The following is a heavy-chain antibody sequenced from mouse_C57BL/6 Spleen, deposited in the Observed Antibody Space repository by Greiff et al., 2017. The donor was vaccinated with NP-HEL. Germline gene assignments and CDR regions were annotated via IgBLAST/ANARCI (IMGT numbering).Heavy chain of an antibody. CDR2: IDPETGGT. J-gene: IGHJ2*01. V-gene: IGHV1-15*01. D-gene: IGHD3-3*01. CDR1: GYTFTDYE. CDR3: TEGWFAY. Sequence: QVQLKESGAELVRPGASVTLSCKASGYTFTDYEMHWVKQTPVHGLEWIGAIDPETGGTAYNQKFKGKAILTADKSSSTAYMELRSLTSEDSAVYYCTEGWFAYWGQGTTLTVSS.